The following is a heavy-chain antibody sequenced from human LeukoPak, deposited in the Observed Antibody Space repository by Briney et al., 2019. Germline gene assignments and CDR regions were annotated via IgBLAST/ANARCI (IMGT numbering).Heavy chain of an antibody. D-gene: IGHD3-10*01. CDR1: GGTFSSYA. Sequence: ASVKVSCKASGGTFSSYAISWVRQAPGQGLEWMGWINPNSGGTNYAQKFQGRVTMTRDTSINTAYMEMSRLRSDDTAVYYCVILWFGESLPVYWGRGTLVTVSS. J-gene: IGHJ4*02. CDR2: INPNSGGT. V-gene: IGHV1-2*02. CDR3: VILWFGESLPVY.